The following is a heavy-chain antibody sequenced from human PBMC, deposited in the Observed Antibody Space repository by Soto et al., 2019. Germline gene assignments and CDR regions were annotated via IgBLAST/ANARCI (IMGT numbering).Heavy chain of an antibody. V-gene: IGHV3-48*03. D-gene: IGHD6-6*01. CDR2: ISSSGSTI. CDR1: GFTFSSYE. J-gene: IGHJ3*02. CDR3: ASRTEGYSSYAFDT. Sequence: EVQLVESGGGLVQPGGSLRLSCAASGFTFSSYEMNWVRQAPGKGLEWVSYISSSGSTIYYADSVKGRFTISRDNAKNSLYLQMNSLRAEDTAVYYCASRTEGYSSYAFDTWGQGTMVTVSS.